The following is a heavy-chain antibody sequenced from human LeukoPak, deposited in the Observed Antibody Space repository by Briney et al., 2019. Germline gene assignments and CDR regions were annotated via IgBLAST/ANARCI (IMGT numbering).Heavy chain of an antibody. D-gene: IGHD3-16*02. V-gene: IGHV3-7*01. J-gene: IGHJ4*02. CDR3: AKCYDYVWGSYRYFDY. CDR2: IKQDGSEK. Sequence: GGSLSLSCAASGFTFSSYWMSWVRQAPGKGLEWVANIKQDGSEKYYVDSVKGRSTISRDNAKNSLYLQMNSLRAEDTAVYYCAKCYDYVWGSYRYFDYWGQGTLVTVSS. CDR1: GFTFSSYW.